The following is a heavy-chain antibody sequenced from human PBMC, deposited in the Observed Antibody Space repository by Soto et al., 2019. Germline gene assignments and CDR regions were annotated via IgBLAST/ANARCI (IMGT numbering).Heavy chain of an antibody. CDR3: ARGVAVRHNYYGMDV. J-gene: IGHJ6*02. CDR1: GGSVSSTSFY. Sequence: YLTCPVSGGSVSSTSFYWSWLRLPPGKGLEGIGRIYTSGSTNYNHSLKRRGTMSVDPSKNQFSLKLSSVTAADTAVYYCARGVAVRHNYYGMDVWGQGTTVTVSS. CDR2: IYTSGST. D-gene: IGHD3-16*02. V-gene: IGHV4-61*02.